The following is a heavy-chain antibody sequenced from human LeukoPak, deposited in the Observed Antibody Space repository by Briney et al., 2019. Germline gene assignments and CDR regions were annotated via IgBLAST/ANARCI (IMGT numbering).Heavy chain of an antibody. D-gene: IGHD3-22*01. CDR3: ARDFEERGYYLADFDY. CDR1: GFTFSYYI. CDR2: ITNSSSGI. V-gene: IGHV3-21*06. Sequence: GGSLRLSCAASGFTFSYYIMNWVRQAPRKGLEWVSSITNSSSGIYYADSVKGRFTFSRDNAKNSLYLQMNSLRADDTAVYYCARDFEERGYYLADFDYWGRGTLVTVSS. J-gene: IGHJ4*02.